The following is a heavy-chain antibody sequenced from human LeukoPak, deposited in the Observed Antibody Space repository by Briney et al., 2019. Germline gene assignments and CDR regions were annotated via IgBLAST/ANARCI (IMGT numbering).Heavy chain of an antibody. J-gene: IGHJ4*02. V-gene: IGHV3-30*02. CDR3: AKAGAVVVVVAKFFDY. CDR2: IRYDENDENNK. CDR1: GFIFSDYG. Sequence: GGSLRLSCAASGFIFSDYGMHWVRQAPGKGLEWVAFIRYDENDENNKYYAGSVKGRFTISRDNSKNTLYLQMNSLRPEDTAVYYCAKAGAVVVVVAKFFDYWGQGTLVTVSS. D-gene: IGHD2-15*01.